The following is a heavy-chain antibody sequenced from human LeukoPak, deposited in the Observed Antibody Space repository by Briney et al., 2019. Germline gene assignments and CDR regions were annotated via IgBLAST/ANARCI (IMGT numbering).Heavy chain of an antibody. D-gene: IGHD2-2*01. CDR3: ARGRGYCSSTSCYGAYYYGMDV. J-gene: IGHJ6*02. CDR2: MNPNSGNT. CDR1: GCTFTSYD. V-gene: IGHV1-8*01. Sequence: ASVKVSCKDSGCTFTSYDINWVRQATGHGLEWMGWMNPNSGNTGYAQKFQGRVTMTRNTSISTAYMELSSLRSEDTAVYYCARGRGYCSSTSCYGAYYYGMDVWGQGTTVTVSS.